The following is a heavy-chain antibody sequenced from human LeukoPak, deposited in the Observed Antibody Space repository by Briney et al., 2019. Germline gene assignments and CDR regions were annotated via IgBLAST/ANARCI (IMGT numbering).Heavy chain of an antibody. CDR3: ARDAAPGVANPVLLDY. Sequence: GGALSLSCAHSGLALSSYERNWIRQAPGKGLEWVAYISTSGNVIYYADSVKGRFTISRDNARNSLYLQMNSLRAEDTAIYYCARDAAPGVANPVLLDYWGQGTLVTVSS. D-gene: IGHD7-27*01. CDR1: GLALSSYE. CDR2: ISTSGNVI. V-gene: IGHV3-48*03. J-gene: IGHJ4*02.